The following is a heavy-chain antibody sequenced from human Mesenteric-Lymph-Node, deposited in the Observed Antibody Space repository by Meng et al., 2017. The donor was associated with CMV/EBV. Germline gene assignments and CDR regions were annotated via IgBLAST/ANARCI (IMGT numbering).Heavy chain of an antibody. Sequence: GESLKISCAASGFTVSYNSMSWVRQAPGKGLEWVSLIYSGGSTYYADSVKGRFTISRDNSKTTVYLQMNSLRAEDTAVYYCAREARYPSYGLGVWGQGTMVTVSS. CDR1: GFTVSYNS. V-gene: IGHV3-53*01. CDR2: IYSGGST. J-gene: IGHJ6*02. D-gene: IGHD3-9*01. CDR3: AREARYPSYGLGV.